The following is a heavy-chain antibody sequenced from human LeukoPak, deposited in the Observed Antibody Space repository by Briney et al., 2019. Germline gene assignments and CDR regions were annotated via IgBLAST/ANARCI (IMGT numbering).Heavy chain of an antibody. J-gene: IGHJ4*02. CDR2: INAGNGNA. Sequence: ASVKVSCKASGYTFTSYAMHWVRQAPGQRLEWMGWINAGNGNAKYSQEFQGRVTITRDTSASTAYMELSSLRSEDTAVYYCAREHYYDSSGYYPVDYWGQGTLVTVSS. V-gene: IGHV1-3*01. D-gene: IGHD3-22*01. CDR3: AREHYYDSSGYYPVDY. CDR1: GYTFTSYA.